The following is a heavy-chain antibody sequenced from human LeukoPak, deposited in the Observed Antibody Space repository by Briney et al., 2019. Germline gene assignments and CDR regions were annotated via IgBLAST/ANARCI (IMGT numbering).Heavy chain of an antibody. D-gene: IGHD7-27*01. V-gene: IGHV4-4*07. J-gene: IGHJ4*02. CDR3: VRDGPNWGLL. CDR2: IYTRGSP. CDR1: GGSISNYY. Sequence: PSETLSLTCTVSGGSISNYYWSWIRQPAGKGLEWIGRIYTRGSPNYNPSLKGRVTVSLDTSKNQFSLKLSSVTAADTGVYYCVRDGPNWGLLRGQGTQVTVSS.